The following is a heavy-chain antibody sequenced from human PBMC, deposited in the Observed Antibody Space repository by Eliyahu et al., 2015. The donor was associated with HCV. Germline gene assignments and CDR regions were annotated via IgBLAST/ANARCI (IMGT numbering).Heavy chain of an antibody. Sequence: QVQLQESGPGLVKPSETLSLTCTVXGCSIXSYYWXWXRQPPGRGLEWIGYIYYGWXTNYNPSLKSRVTISVDTSKNQFSLKLSSVTAADTAVYYCARDLSGLGIAAAGNQRTGRYYYYYGMDVWGQGTTVTVSS. CDR2: IYYGWXT. V-gene: IGHV4-59*01. D-gene: IGHD6-13*01. CDR1: GCSIXSYY. J-gene: IGHJ6*02. CDR3: ARDLSGLGIAAAGNQRTGRYYYYYGMDV.